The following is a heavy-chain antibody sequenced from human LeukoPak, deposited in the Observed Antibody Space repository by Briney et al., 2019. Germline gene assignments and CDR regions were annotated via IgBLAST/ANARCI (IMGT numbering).Heavy chain of an antibody. V-gene: IGHV1-46*01. CDR2: INPSGGST. CDR3: ARDPPQKSGIAAAIDDY. D-gene: IGHD6-13*01. CDR1: GYTFPSYF. J-gene: IGHJ4*02. Sequence: ASVKVSCKASGYTFPSYFMHWVRQAPGQGLEWMGIINPSGGSTSYAQKFQGRVTMTRDTSTSTVYMELSSLRSEDTAVYYCARDPPQKSGIAAAIDDYWGQGTLVTVSS.